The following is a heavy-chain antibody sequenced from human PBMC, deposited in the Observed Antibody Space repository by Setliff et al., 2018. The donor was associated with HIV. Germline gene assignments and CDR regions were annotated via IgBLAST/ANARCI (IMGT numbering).Heavy chain of an antibody. CDR2: IYPGDSDT. D-gene: IGHD4-4*01. CDR3: ARTTSSKWEKWYFDV. J-gene: IGHJ2*01. Sequence: GESLKISCKDSGDKFPNYYLGWVRQMPGKGLEWIGVIYPGDSDTRYSPSFQGQVTISDDKSINTAYLHWNSLKASDTAIYYCARTTSSKWEKWYFDVWGRGTLVTVSS. V-gene: IGHV5-51*01. CDR1: GDKFPNYY.